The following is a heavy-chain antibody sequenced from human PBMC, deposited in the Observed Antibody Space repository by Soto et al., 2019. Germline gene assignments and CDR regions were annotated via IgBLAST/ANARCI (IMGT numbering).Heavy chain of an antibody. V-gene: IGHV3-30*18. D-gene: IGHD2-21*01. CDR2: LSYDGSNK. J-gene: IGHJ4*02. CDR3: AKDLFGVAYCGGDCYSSAPDD. CDR1: GLTFSRDG. Sequence: PWEPLRPPRTASGLTFSRDGMHWVHQAPGKGLEWVAVLSYDGSNKYYADSVKGRFTISRDNAKNTLYLQMNSLRAEDTAVYYCAKDLFGVAYCGGDCYSSAPDDWRQGT.